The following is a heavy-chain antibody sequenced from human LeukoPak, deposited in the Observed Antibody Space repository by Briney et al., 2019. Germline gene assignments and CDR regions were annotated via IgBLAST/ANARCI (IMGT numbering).Heavy chain of an antibody. V-gene: IGHV4-34*01. D-gene: IGHD2-15*01. CDR2: INHSGST. J-gene: IGHJ4*02. CDR1: GGSFSGYS. CDR3: ARDGFRNDCTGDTCYLRGRATYYFDY. Sequence: SETLSLTCSVYGGSFSGYSWNWIRLAPGKGREWIGEINHSGSTNYNPSLKRRVTIAIDTSRKQFSLRLSSLTAADTAVYYCARDGFRNDCTGDTCYLRGRATYYFDYWGQGTQVTVSS.